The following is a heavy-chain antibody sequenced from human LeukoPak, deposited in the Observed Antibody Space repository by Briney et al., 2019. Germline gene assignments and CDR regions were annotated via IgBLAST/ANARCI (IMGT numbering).Heavy chain of an antibody. CDR3: AGEGSGNWNYEGGAFDI. CDR1: GFTFSSYA. D-gene: IGHD1-7*01. Sequence: PGGSLRLSCAASGFTFSSYAMHWVRQAPGKGLEWVAVISYDGSNKYYADSVKGRFTISRDNSKNTLYLQMNSLRAEDTAVYYCAGEGSGNWNYEGGAFDIWGQGTMVTVSS. J-gene: IGHJ3*02. CDR2: ISYDGSNK. V-gene: IGHV3-30-3*01.